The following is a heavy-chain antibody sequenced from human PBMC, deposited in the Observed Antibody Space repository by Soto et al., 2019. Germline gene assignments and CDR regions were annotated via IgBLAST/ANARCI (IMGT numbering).Heavy chain of an antibody. CDR1: GGSISSGGYY. Sequence: KTSETLSLTCTVSGGSISSGGYYWSWIRQHPGKGLEWIGYIYYSGSTYYNPSLKSRVTISVDTSKNQFSLKLSSVTAADTAVYYCARGDRYCSSTSCFNWFDPWGQGTLVTVSS. CDR3: ARGDRYCSSTSCFNWFDP. V-gene: IGHV4-31*03. CDR2: IYYSGST. J-gene: IGHJ5*02. D-gene: IGHD2-2*01.